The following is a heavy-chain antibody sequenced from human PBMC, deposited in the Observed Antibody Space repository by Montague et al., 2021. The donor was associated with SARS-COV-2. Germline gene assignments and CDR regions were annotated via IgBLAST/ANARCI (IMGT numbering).Heavy chain of an antibody. CDR1: GGSIRSSSYY. V-gene: IGHV4-31*03. Sequence: TLSLTCTVSGGSIRSSSYYWGWIRQHPGKGLEWIGYIYYSGSAYYNPSLKSRVTISVDTSKNQFSLKLTSVTAADTAVYYCARAVETTVVTHFDYWGQGTLVTVSS. CDR2: IYYSGSA. CDR3: ARAVETTVVTHFDY. D-gene: IGHD4-23*01. J-gene: IGHJ4*02.